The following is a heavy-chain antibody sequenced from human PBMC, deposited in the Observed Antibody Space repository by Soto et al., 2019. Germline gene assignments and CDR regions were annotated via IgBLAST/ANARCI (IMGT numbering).Heavy chain of an antibody. V-gene: IGHV3-21*01. Sequence: GGSLRLSCAASGFTFSSYSMNWVRQAPGKGLEWVSSISSSSYIYYADSVKGRFTISRDNAKNSLYLQMNSLRAEDTAVYYCARDYGDYKFDYWGQRTLVTVSS. CDR3: ARDYGDYKFDY. CDR1: GFTFSSYS. J-gene: IGHJ4*02. CDR2: ISSSSYI. D-gene: IGHD4-17*01.